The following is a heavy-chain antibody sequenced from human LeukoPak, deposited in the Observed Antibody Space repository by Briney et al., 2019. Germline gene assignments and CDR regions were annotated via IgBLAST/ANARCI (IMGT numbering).Heavy chain of an antibody. V-gene: IGHV3-30-3*01. CDR3: AKGGDYGSGTYPL. CDR2: ISYDGSDK. CDR1: GFTFSRYA. Sequence: GGSLRLSCAASGFTFSRYAMHWVRQAPGKGLEWVAVISYDGSDKYYADSVKGRFTISRDNSKNTLYLQMNSLRAEDTAVYYCAKGGDYGSGTYPLWGQGTLVTVSS. D-gene: IGHD3-10*01. J-gene: IGHJ4*02.